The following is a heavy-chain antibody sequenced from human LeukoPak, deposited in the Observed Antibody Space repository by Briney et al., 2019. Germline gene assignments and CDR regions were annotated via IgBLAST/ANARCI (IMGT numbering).Heavy chain of an antibody. J-gene: IGHJ4*02. D-gene: IGHD3-22*01. V-gene: IGHV1-18*01. CDR3: ARKPYDSGGYYHY. Sequence: GASVKVSCKASGYSFTSYGISWVRQATGQGLEWMGWVSAYNGNTNYAQNFQGRVTMTTDTSTSTAYMELRSLRSDDTAVYYCARKPYDSGGYYHYWGQGTLVTVSS. CDR1: GYSFTSYG. CDR2: VSAYNGNT.